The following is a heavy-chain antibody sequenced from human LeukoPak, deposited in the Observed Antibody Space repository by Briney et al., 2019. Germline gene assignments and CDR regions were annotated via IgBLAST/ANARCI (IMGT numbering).Heavy chain of an antibody. J-gene: IGHJ4*02. V-gene: IGHV4-38-2*02. CDR3: ARDIGIYGDYSFDY. CDR2: IYHSGST. D-gene: IGHD4-17*01. Sequence: SETLSLTCTVSGYSISSGYYWGWIRQPPGKGLEWIGSIYHSGSTYYNPSLKSRVTISVDTSKNQFSLELSSVTAADTAVYYCARDIGIYGDYSFDYWGQGTLVSVAS. CDR1: GYSISSGYY.